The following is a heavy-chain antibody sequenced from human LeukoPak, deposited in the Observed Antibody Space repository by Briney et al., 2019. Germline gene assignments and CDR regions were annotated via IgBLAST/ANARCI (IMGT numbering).Heavy chain of an antibody. D-gene: IGHD6-6*01. CDR3: AREFDSYYFDY. J-gene: IGHJ4*02. CDR2: IWYDGSNK. Sequence: PGGSLRLSCAASGFTFSSYGMHWVRQAPGKGLEWVAVIWYDGSNKYYADSVKGRFTISRDNSKNTLYLQMNSLRAEDTAVYYCAREFDSYYFDYWGQGTLVTVSS. V-gene: IGHV3-33*08. CDR1: GFTFSSYG.